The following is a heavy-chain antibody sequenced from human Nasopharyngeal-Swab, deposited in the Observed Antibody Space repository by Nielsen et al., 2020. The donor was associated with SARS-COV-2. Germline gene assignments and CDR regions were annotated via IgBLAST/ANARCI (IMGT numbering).Heavy chain of an antibody. CDR3: ARGEGGSDLYYYYGMDV. J-gene: IGHJ6*02. CDR2: ISSSGSTI. D-gene: IGHD1-26*01. Sequence: RQDQRKGLEGVSYISSSGSTIYYADSVKGRFTISRDNAKNSLYLQMNSLRAEDTAVYYCARGEGGSDLYYYYGMDVWGQGTTVTVSS. V-gene: IGHV3-11*04.